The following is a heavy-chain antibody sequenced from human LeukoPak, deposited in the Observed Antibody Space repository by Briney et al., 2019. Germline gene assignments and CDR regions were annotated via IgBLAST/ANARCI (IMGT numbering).Heavy chain of an antibody. CDR2: INPSGGST. CDR1: GYTFTSYY. V-gene: IGHV1-46*01. Sequence: ASVKVSCKASGYTFTSYYMHWVRQAPGQGLEWMGIINPSGGSTSYAQKFQGRATMTRDTSTSTVYMELSSLRSEDTAVYYCARHPTYYYGSGSYDSAGEFDPWGQGTLVTVSS. CDR3: ARHPTYYYGSGSYDSAGEFDP. J-gene: IGHJ5*02. D-gene: IGHD3-10*01.